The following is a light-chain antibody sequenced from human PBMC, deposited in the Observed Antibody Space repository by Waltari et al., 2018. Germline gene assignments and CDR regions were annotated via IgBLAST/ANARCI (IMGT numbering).Light chain of an antibody. CDR3: QQRSHWRT. J-gene: IGKJ1*01. CDR2: DTS. V-gene: IGKV3-11*01. Sequence: IMLTQSPATLSLSPGERATLSCRTSQSVSSYLAWFQQKPGQAPRLLIYDTSNRATGIPARFSGSGSGTDFTITISRLEPEDSAVYYCQQRSHWRTFGQGTKVEIK. CDR1: QSVSSY.